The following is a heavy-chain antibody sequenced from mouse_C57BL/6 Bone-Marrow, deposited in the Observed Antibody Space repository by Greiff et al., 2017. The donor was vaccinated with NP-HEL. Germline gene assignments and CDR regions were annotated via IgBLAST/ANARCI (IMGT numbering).Heavy chain of an antibody. Sequence: EVHLVESGGGLVQPKGSLKFSCAASGSSFNTYAMNWVRQAPGKGLEWVARIRCKSNNYATYYADSVKDRFTISRDDSESMLSLQMNNWKTEDAAMYYCVGSYDCPAWFAYWGQGTLVTVSA. CDR2: IRCKSNNYAT. V-gene: IGHV10-1*01. J-gene: IGHJ3*01. CDR3: VGSYDCPAWFAY. D-gene: IGHD2-4*01. CDR1: GSSFNTYA.